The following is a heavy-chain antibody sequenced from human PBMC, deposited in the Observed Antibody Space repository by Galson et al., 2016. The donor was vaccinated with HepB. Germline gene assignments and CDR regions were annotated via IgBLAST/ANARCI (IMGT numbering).Heavy chain of an antibody. CDR1: GYTFPSYD. Sequence: SVKVSCKASGYTFPSYDISWVRQAPGQGLEWMGWITTNNGNANYAQKLQGRVTMTTDTSTSTAYMELRSLRSDDTAVYYGARGGASFSFDYWGQGTLVTVSS. J-gene: IGHJ4*02. CDR2: ITTNNGNA. CDR3: ARGGASFSFDY. V-gene: IGHV1-18*01.